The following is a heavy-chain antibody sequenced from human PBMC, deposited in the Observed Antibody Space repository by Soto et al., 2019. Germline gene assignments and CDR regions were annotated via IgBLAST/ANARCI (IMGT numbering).Heavy chain of an antibody. D-gene: IGHD2-2*01. V-gene: IGHV3-23*01. Sequence: GGSLRLSCAASGFTFSSYAMSWVRQAPGKGLEWVSAIGGSGGSTFYAGSVKGRFTISRDNSKNTLYLQMNSLRAEDTAVYYCAKLALGTNCYDGIGYWGQGTLVTVSS. CDR1: GFTFSSYA. J-gene: IGHJ4*02. CDR2: IGGSGGST. CDR3: AKLALGTNCYDGIGY.